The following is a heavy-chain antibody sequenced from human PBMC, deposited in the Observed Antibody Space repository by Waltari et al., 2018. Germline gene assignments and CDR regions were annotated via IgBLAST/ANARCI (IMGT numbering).Heavy chain of an antibody. V-gene: IGHV4-39*01. CDR1: GGSISTSRYY. CDR3: ARHWKRNGYRFDP. D-gene: IGHD5-12*01. J-gene: IGHJ5*02. Sequence: QLQLQESGPGLVKPSGTLSLTCRVSGGSISTSRYYWGWIRHSPGKGLEWIGSIYYSGSIYYNPTLQSRVTISGDTSKNQFSLNLSSVTAADTAVYYCARHWKRNGYRFDPWGQGTRVTVSS. CDR2: IYYSGSI.